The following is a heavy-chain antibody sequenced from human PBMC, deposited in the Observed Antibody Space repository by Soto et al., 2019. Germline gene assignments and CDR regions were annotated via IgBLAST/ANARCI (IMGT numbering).Heavy chain of an antibody. Sequence: VASVKVSCKASGYTFTSYDINWVRQATGQGLEWMGWMNPNSGNTGYAQKFQGRVTMTRNTSISTAYMELSSLRSEDTAVYYCARGVDYLYYYYYMDVWGKGTTVTVSS. CDR1: GYTFTSYD. V-gene: IGHV1-8*01. CDR3: ARGVDYLYYYYYMDV. D-gene: IGHD4-17*01. J-gene: IGHJ6*03. CDR2: MNPNSGNT.